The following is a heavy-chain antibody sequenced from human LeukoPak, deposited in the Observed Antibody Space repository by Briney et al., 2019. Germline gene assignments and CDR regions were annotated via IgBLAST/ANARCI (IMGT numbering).Heavy chain of an antibody. CDR3: SRASTRGSPGYFDY. D-gene: IGHD1-26*01. Sequence: SETVSLTCTVSGGSVSGYYWSWIRQPPGKGLEWIGYIYYSGTTNYNPSLKSRVTISIDTSKNQFSLKLSSVTAADTAVYYCSRASTRGSPGYFDYWGQGTLVTVSS. CDR2: IYYSGTT. V-gene: IGHV4-59*02. CDR1: GGSVSGYY. J-gene: IGHJ4*02.